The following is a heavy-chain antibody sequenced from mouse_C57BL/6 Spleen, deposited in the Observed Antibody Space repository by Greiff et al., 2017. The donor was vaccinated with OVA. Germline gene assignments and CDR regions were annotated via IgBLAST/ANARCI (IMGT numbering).Heavy chain of an antibody. CDR2: ISDGGSYT. D-gene: IGHD4-1*01. Sequence: EVMLVESGGGLVKPGGSLKLSCAASGFTFSSYAMSWVRQTPEKRLEWVATISDGGSYTYYPDNVKGRFTISRDNAKNNLYLQMSHLKSEDTAMYYCARALTGTVDYWGQGTTLTVSS. J-gene: IGHJ2*01. CDR1: GFTFSSYA. CDR3: ARALTGTVDY. V-gene: IGHV5-4*03.